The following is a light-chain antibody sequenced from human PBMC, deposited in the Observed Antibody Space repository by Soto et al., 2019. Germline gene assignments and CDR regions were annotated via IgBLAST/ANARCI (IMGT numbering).Light chain of an antibody. CDR3: QQYKNWPPYT. V-gene: IGKV3-15*01. CDR2: GAS. Sequence: EIVMTQSPATLSVSPGERATLSCRASQSVSSNLAWYQQKPGEAPRLLIFGASTRAPGISARFSGSGSGTEFTLTISSLQSEDFSVYYCQQYKNWPPYTFGQGTKLEIK. CDR1: QSVSSN. J-gene: IGKJ2*01.